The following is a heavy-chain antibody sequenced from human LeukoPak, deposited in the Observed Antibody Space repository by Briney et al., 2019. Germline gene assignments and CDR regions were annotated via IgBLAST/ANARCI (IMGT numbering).Heavy chain of an antibody. Sequence: TGGSLRLSCAASGFTFSSYTMNWVRQAPGKGLEWVANIKQDGSEKYYVDSVKGRFTISRDNAKNSLYLQMNSLRAEDTAVYYCARGYSSSNYWGQGTLVTVSS. CDR3: ARGYSSSNY. J-gene: IGHJ4*02. CDR1: GFTFSSYT. CDR2: IKQDGSEK. V-gene: IGHV3-7*04. D-gene: IGHD6-6*01.